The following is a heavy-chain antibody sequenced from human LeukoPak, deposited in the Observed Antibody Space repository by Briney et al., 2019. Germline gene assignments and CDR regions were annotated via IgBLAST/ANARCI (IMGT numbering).Heavy chain of an antibody. D-gene: IGHD3-10*01. Sequence: KPSETLSLTCTVSGASINSYYWSWIPQPPGKGLEWIGHIYYSGSTTYNPSLKSRVTISLHTAKNQFSLKLSSVTAADTAVYYCARHYGSGTFPLDYWGQGTLVTVSS. J-gene: IGHJ4*02. CDR3: ARHYGSGTFPLDY. CDR1: GASINSYY. CDR2: IYYSGST. V-gene: IGHV4-59*08.